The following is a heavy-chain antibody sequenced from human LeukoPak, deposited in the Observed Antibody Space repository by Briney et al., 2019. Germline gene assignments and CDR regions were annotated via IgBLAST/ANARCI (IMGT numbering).Heavy chain of an antibody. CDR1: GFTFSDYY. CDR2: ISSSGSTI. J-gene: IGHJ5*02. Sequence: GGSLRLSCAASGFTFSDYYMSWIRQAPGKGLEWVSYISSSGSTIYYADSVKGRFTISRDNAKNSLYLQMDSLRAEDTAVYYCARAIPDYDISTGYSADWFDPWGQGTLVTVSS. CDR3: ARAIPDYDISTGYSADWFDP. D-gene: IGHD3-9*01. V-gene: IGHV3-11*04.